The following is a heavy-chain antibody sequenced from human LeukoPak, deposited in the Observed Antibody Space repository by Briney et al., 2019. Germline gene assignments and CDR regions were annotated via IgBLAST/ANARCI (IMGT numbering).Heavy chain of an antibody. CDR2: IYYSGST. CDR3: ARDRRWLDGGWFDP. CDR1: GGSIGSYY. V-gene: IGHV4-59*01. J-gene: IGHJ5*02. Sequence: SETLSLTCTVSGGSIGSYYWSWIRQPPGKGLEWIGYIYYSGSTNYNPSLKSRVTISVDTSKNQFSLKLSSVTAADTAVYYCARDRRWLDGGWFDPWGQGTLVTVSS. D-gene: IGHD6-19*01.